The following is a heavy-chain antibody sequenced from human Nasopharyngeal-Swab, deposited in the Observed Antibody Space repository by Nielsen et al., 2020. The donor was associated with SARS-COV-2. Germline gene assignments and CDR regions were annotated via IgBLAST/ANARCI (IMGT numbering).Heavy chain of an antibody. CDR3: ARDLMVRGVIMSYFDN. CDR1: GYTFTDYG. V-gene: IGHV1-2*06. CDR2: ITPKSGAT. J-gene: IGHJ4*02. D-gene: IGHD3-10*01. Sequence: ASVKVSCKASGYTFTDYGLHWLRQAPGQGLEWMGRITPKSGATKYAQRFQGRVTMTGDTSINTAYLELSRLRSDDTAVYYCARDLMVRGVIMSYFDNWGQGARVTVSS.